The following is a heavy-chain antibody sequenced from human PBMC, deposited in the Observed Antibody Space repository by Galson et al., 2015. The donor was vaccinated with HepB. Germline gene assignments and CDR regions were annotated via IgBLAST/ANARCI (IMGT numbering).Heavy chain of an antibody. CDR1: GYSFTSYW. CDR3: ARLQKTTVTTIIYYYYYGMDV. Sequence: QSGAEVKKPGESLRISCKGSGYSFTSYWISWVRQMPGKGLEWMGRIDPSDSYTNYSPSFQGHVTISADKSISTAYLQWSSLKASDTAMYYCARLQKTTVTTIIYYYYYGMDVWGQGTTVTVSS. D-gene: IGHD4-17*01. CDR2: IDPSDSYT. V-gene: IGHV5-10-1*01. J-gene: IGHJ6*02.